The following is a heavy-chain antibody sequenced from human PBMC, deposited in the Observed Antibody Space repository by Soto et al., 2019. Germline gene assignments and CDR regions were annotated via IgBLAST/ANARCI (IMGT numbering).Heavy chain of an antibody. CDR3: ARDPPITSDYAMDV. V-gene: IGHV3-53*02. Sequence: EVQLVETGGDLIQSGGSLRLSCAASGFALSSCYMMWVRQAPGKGLEWVSVTYTGGSTRYADSVKGRFTISRDDSSNTLFLQMNRLRAEDTGGYYRARDPPITSDYAMDVWGQGTTVIVSS. J-gene: IGHJ6*02. CDR2: TYTGGST. CDR1: GFALSSCY. D-gene: IGHD1-20*01.